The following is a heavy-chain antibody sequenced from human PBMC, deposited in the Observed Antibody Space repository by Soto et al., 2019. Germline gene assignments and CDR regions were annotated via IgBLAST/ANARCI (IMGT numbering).Heavy chain of an antibody. D-gene: IGHD3-10*01. V-gene: IGHV3-74*01. CDR1: GFTFNRHW. J-gene: IGHJ3*02. CDR2: TKTAGSA. CDR3: ARDMRAVPWYGGVSSAFDM. Sequence: PGGSLRLSWVASGFTFNRHWMHWVRQAPGQGLVWVSRTKTAGSADYADSVKGRFTISRDNAKNTLYLQMNSLRAEDTAVYYCARDMRAVPWYGGVSSAFDMWGQGTMVTVSS.